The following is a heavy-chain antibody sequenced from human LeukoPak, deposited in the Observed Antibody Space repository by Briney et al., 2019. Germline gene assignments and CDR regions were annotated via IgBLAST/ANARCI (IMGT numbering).Heavy chain of an antibody. V-gene: IGHV3-23*01. J-gene: IGHJ4*02. CDR1: GFTFSSYA. Sequence: PGGSLRLSCAAAGFTFSSYAMSWVRQAPGKGLEWVSAISGSGGSTYYADSVKGRFTISRDNSKNTLYLQMNSLRAEDTAVYSCAKVFRRFGVKKPHDYWGQGTLVTVSS. CDR2: ISGSGGST. D-gene: IGHD3-10*01. CDR3: AKVFRRFGVKKPHDY.